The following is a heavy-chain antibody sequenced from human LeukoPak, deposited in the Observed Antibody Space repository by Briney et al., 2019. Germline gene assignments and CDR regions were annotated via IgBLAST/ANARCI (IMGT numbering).Heavy chain of an antibody. CDR1: GFTFSSYW. D-gene: IGHD2-2*01. Sequence: GGSLRLSCAASGFTFSSYWMSWVRQAPRRGLDWVANIKQGGSEKYYVDSVKGRFTISRDDAKSSLYLQMNSLRAEDTAVYYCARIYCSSISCHFDYWGQGTLVTVSS. CDR3: ARIYCSSISCHFDY. J-gene: IGHJ4*02. CDR2: IKQGGSEK. V-gene: IGHV3-7*01.